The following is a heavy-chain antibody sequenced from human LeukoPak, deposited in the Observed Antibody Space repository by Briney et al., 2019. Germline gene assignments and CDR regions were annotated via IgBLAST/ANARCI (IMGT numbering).Heavy chain of an antibody. Sequence: GGSLRLSCAASGFTVSTNFMNWVRQAPGKGLEWVSILSTGGSTDYADSVKGRFTISRDGSKNTLYLQMNSLRAEDTAVYYCARVTGVWTFDYWGQGTLVSVPS. CDR3: ARVTGVWTFDY. J-gene: IGHJ4*02. CDR1: GFTVSTNF. CDR2: LSTGGST. D-gene: IGHD6-13*01. V-gene: IGHV3-66*01.